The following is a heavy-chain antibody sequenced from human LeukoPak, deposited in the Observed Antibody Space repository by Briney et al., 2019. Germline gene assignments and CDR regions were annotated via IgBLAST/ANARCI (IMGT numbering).Heavy chain of an antibody. CDR1: GGSFSRYY. CDR3: ARRDVDTADPFDY. J-gene: IGHJ4*02. V-gene: IGHV4-34*01. Sequence: PSETLSLTCAVYGGSFSRYYWTWIRQPPGKGLEWIGEINHSGNTNYNSSLKSRVTISVDTSKNQFSLKLSSVTAADTAVYYCARRDVDTADPFDYWGQGTLVTVSS. CDR2: INHSGNT. D-gene: IGHD5-18*01.